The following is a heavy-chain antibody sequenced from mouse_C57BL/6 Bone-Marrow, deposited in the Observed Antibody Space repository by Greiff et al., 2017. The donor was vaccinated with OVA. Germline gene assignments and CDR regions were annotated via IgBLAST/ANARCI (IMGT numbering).Heavy chain of an antibody. CDR1: GFNIKDDY. CDR2: IDPENGDT. CDR3: TTIYYYYDNRFAY. D-gene: IGHD2-4*01. Sequence: VQLKQSGAELVRPGASVKLSCKASGFNIKDDYMNWVKQRPEQGLEWIGWIDPENGDTEYDSKFKGKATLTEDTSSNTAYLQLSSLTSEDSSVYYCTTIYYYYDNRFAYWGQGTPVTVSS. V-gene: IGHV14-4*01. J-gene: IGHJ3*01.